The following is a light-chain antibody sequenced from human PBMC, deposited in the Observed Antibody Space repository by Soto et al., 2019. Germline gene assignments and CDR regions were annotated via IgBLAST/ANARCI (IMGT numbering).Light chain of an antibody. CDR1: QSVSSSY. J-gene: IGKJ2*01. Sequence: EIVLPQSPGTLSLSPGERATLSCRASQSVSSSYLAWYQQKPGQATRLLIYGASSRATGIPDRFSGSGSGTDVTLTISRLEPEDFAVYYCQQYGSAPLYTFGQGTKLEIK. CDR3: QQYGSAPLYT. CDR2: GAS. V-gene: IGKV3-20*01.